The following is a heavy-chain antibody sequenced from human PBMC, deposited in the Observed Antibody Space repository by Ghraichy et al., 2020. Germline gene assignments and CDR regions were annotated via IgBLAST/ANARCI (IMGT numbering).Heavy chain of an antibody. Sequence: GSLRLSCTVSGGAISSSSYYWGWIRQPPGKGLEWFGCIYYSGSTYYNPSLKSRVTISVDTSKNQFSLKLSSVTAADTAVYYCATYDSSGHVYFDYWGQGTLVTVSS. CDR3: ATYDSSGHVYFDY. D-gene: IGHD3-22*01. CDR2: IYYSGST. CDR1: GGAISSSSYY. V-gene: IGHV4-39*01. J-gene: IGHJ4*02.